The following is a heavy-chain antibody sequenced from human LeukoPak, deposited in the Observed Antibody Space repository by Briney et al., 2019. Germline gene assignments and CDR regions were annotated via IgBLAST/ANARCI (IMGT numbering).Heavy chain of an antibody. CDR3: ASGGDTTMGTFDS. CDR1: VGSISSYY. D-gene: IGHD5-18*01. V-gene: IGHV4-59*01. CDR2: IYYSGTT. J-gene: IGHJ4*02. Sequence: SETLSLTCTFSVGSISSYYWSWIRQPPGKGLEWTGYIYYSGTTDYNPSLKSRVTISVDTSKNQFSLKLSSLTAADTAVYYCASGGDTTMGTFDSWGQGTLVTVSS.